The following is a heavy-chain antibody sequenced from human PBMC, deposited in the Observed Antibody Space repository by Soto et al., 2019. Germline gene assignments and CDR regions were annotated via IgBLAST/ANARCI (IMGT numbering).Heavy chain of an antibody. CDR1: GFAFSAYA. Sequence: EVQLLESGGGLVQPGESLRLSCAASGFAFSAYAMSWVRQAPGKGLEWVSAIGVRAIRIYYAGSVKGRFAISRDNSKNTLYLQMNSLRVEDSAVYYCVKDTYESSGYPVGWFDPWGQGTLVTVSS. D-gene: IGHD3-22*01. V-gene: IGHV3-23*01. J-gene: IGHJ5*02. CDR3: VKDTYESSGYPVGWFDP. CDR2: IGVRAIRI.